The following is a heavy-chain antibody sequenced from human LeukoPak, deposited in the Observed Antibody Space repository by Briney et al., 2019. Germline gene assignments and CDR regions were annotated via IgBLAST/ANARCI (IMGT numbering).Heavy chain of an antibody. V-gene: IGHV4-34*01. CDR3: ARAYSSGWYSG. CDR2: INHSGST. D-gene: IGHD6-19*01. CDR1: GGSFSGYY. J-gene: IGHJ4*02. Sequence: SETLSLTCAVYGGSFSGYYWSWIRQPPGKGLEWIGEINHSGSTKHNPSLKSRVTISVDTSKNQFSLKLSSVTAADTAVYYCARAYSSGWYSGWGQGTLVTVSS.